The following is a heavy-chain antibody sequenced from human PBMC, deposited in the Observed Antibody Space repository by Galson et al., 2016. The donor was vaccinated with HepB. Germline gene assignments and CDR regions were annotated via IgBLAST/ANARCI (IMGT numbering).Heavy chain of an antibody. V-gene: IGHV3-23*01. CDR2: ISGNVYST. Sequence: LRLSCAASGFTFRTYAMIWVRQAPGKGLEWVSTISGNVYSTYYADSVKGRFTISRDNSKNTLSLQMNSLRADDTAVYYCAKVHDILSGFYKSYFDYWGQGTLVALSP. CDR1: GFTFRTYA. CDR3: AKVHDILSGFYKSYFDY. D-gene: IGHD3-9*01. J-gene: IGHJ4*02.